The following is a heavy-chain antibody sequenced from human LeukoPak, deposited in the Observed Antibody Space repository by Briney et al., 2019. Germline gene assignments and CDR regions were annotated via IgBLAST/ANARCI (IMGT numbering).Heavy chain of an antibody. V-gene: IGHV4-59*01. CDR1: GGSISSYY. CDR3: ARGGVTPDYGDLRAYYYYYMDV. CDR2: IYYSGST. Sequence: SETLSLTCTVSGGSISSYYWSWIRQPPGKGLEWIGYIYYSGSTNYNPSLKSRVTISVDTSKNQFSLKLSSVTAADTAVYYCARGGVTPDYGDLRAYYYYYMDVWGKGTTVTVAS. J-gene: IGHJ6*03. D-gene: IGHD4-17*01.